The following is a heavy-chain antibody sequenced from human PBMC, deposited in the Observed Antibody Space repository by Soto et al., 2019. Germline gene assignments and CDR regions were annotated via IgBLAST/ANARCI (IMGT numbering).Heavy chain of an antibody. D-gene: IGHD1-26*01. CDR2: ISYEGSNK. V-gene: IGHV3-30*18. Sequence: QVQLVESGGVVVQPGRSLRLSCAASGFTFSSYGMHWVRQAQGKGLEWLVGISYEGSNKYYADSVKGRFTNSRDNSKNTLYLQMNSLRDEDTAVYYCAKDLGGNSGYVDYWGQGTLVNVSS. CDR1: GFTFSSYG. J-gene: IGHJ4*02. CDR3: AKDLGGNSGYVDY.